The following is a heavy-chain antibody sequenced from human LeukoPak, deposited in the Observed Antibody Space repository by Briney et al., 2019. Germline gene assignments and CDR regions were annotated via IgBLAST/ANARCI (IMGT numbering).Heavy chain of an antibody. V-gene: IGHV3-15*01. CDR2: IKSKTDGGTT. CDR3: TTDRYDYGDPTTFLFLGGY. D-gene: IGHD4-17*01. J-gene: IGHJ4*02. Sequence: KPGGSLRLSCAASGFTFSNAWMSWVRQAPGKGLEWVGRIKSKTDGGTTDYAAPVKGRFTISRDDSKNTLYLQMNSLKTEDTAVYYCTTDRYDYGDPTTFLFLGGYWGQGTLVTVSS. CDR1: GFTFSNAW.